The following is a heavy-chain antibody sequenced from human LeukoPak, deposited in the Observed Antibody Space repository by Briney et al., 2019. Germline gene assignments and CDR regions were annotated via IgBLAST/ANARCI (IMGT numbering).Heavy chain of an antibody. J-gene: IGHJ5*02. V-gene: IGHV4-34*01. D-gene: IGHD6-6*01. Sequence: SETLSLTCAVYGGSFSGYYWSWIRQPPGKGLEWIGEINHRGSTDCNPSLKSRVTMSVDTSKNQFSLKVSSVTAADTAVYYCARRIAARPRGYWFDPWGQGTLVTVSS. CDR3: ARRIAARPRGYWFDP. CDR2: INHRGST. CDR1: GGSFSGYY.